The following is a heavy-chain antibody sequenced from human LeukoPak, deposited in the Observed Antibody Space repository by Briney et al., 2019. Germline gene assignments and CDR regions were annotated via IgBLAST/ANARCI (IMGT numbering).Heavy chain of an antibody. Sequence: ASVKVSCKASGGTFSSYAISWVRRAPGQGLEWMGGIIPIFGTANYAQKFQGRVTITADESTSTAYMELSSLRSEDTAVYYCARDDYGGNGVLAFDIWGQGTMVTVSS. V-gene: IGHV1-69*01. CDR1: GGTFSSYA. J-gene: IGHJ3*02. D-gene: IGHD4-23*01. CDR2: IIPIFGTA. CDR3: ARDDYGGNGVLAFDI.